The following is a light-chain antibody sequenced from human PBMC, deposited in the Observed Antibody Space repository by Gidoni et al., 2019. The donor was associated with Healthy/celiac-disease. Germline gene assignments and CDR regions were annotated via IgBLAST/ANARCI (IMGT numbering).Light chain of an antibody. CDR3: QQSYSTPRT. CDR2: AAS. V-gene: IGKV1-39*01. Sequence: DIQITQSPSSLSASVGDRVTITCRASQSISSYLNWYQQKPGKAHKLLIYAASSLQSGVPSRFSGSGSGTDFTRNISSLQPEDFATYYCQQSYSTPRTFGQGTKVEIK. CDR1: QSISSY. J-gene: IGKJ1*01.